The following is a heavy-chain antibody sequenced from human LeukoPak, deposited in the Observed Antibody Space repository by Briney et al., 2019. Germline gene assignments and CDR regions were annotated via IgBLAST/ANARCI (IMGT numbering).Heavy chain of an antibody. D-gene: IGHD4-23*01. CDR3: AREIGKGNWFDP. J-gene: IGHJ5*02. CDR2: INPNSGGT. Sequence: ASVKVSCKASGYTFTGYYMHWVRQAPGQGLEWMGWINPNSGGTNYAQTFQGRVTMTRDTSISTDYMELSRLRSEDTAVYYCAREIGKGNWFDPWGQGTLVTVSS. V-gene: IGHV1-2*02. CDR1: GYTFTGYY.